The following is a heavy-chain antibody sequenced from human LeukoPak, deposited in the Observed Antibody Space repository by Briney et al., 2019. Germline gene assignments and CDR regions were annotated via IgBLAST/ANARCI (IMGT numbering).Heavy chain of an antibody. J-gene: IGHJ4*02. CDR1: GGSFSGYY. CDR2: INRGGST. CDR3: ARAAPQPDY. V-gene: IGHV4-34*01. D-gene: IGHD2-2*01. Sequence: SETLSLTCAVYGGSFSGYYWTWIRQPPGKGLEWIGEINRGGSTNYNPSLKSRVTISGDTSKNQFSLRLSSVTAADTAVYYCARAAPQPDYWGQGTLVTVSS.